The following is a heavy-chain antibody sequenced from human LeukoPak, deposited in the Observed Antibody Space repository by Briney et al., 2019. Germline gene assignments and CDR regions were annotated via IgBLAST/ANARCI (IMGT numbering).Heavy chain of an antibody. Sequence: ASVKVSCKASGYTSSSYAMNWVRQAPGQGLEWMGWINTNTGNPTYAQGFTGRFVFSLDTSVSTAYLQISSLQAEDTAVYYCARSNNDGDYLGVGFDYWGQGTLVTVSS. J-gene: IGHJ4*02. CDR2: INTNTGNP. V-gene: IGHV7-4-1*02. CDR1: GYTSSSYA. CDR3: ARSNNDGDYLGVGFDY. D-gene: IGHD4-17*01.